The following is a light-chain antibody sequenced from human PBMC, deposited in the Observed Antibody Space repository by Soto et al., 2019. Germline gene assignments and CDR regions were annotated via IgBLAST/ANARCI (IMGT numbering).Light chain of an antibody. CDR2: EVS. V-gene: IGLV2-8*01. CDR3: TSYGGSDNVI. Sequence: QSVLTQPPSASGSPGQSVTISCTGTSSDVGKYDYVSWFQHHPGKAPKLIIYEVSKRPSGVPDRFSGSKSGSTASLTVSGLQAEDEADYYCTSYGGSDNVIFGGGTKLTVL. J-gene: IGLJ2*01. CDR1: SSDVGKYDY.